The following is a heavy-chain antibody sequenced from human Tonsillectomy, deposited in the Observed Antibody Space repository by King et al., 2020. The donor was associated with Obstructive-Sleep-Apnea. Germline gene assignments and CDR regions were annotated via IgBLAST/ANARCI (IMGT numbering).Heavy chain of an antibody. V-gene: IGHV1-18*04. D-gene: IGHD4-23*01. CDR1: GYSFIRYG. Sequence: VQLVESGAEVKKPGASVKVSCKASGYSFIRYGISWVRQAPGHGLEWMVCISAYNGNTNYAEKLQGRVTMTTDTSTSTAYIELRSLRSDDTAVYYCSRAMNRVTGGGMDVWRRGTTVTVSS. CDR3: SRAMNRVTGGGMDV. J-gene: IGHJ6*04. CDR2: ISAYNGNT.